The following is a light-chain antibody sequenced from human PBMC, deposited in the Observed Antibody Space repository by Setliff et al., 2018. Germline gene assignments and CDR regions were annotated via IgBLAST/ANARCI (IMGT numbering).Light chain of an antibody. CDR3: SSYTSRTTLDV. CDR1: SSDVGGYNY. Sequence: QSVLTQPRSVSGSSGQSVTISCTGTSSDVGGYNYVSWYQQHPGKAPKLMIYDVNNRPSGVSNRFSGSKSGNTASLTISGLQAEDEADYYCSSYTSRTTLDVFGTGTKVTVL. J-gene: IGLJ1*01. CDR2: DVN. V-gene: IGLV2-14*01.